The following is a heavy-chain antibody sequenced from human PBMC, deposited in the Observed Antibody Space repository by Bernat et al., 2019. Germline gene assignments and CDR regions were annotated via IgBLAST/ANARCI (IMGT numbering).Heavy chain of an antibody. V-gene: IGHV4-34*01. CDR1: GGSFSGYY. Sequence: QVQLQQWGAGLLKPSETLSLTCAVYGGSFSGYYWSWIRQPPGKGLEWIWEINHSGSTNYNPSLKSRVTISVDTSKNQFSLKLSSVTAADTAVYYCAGSFIAAAYYFDYWGQGTLVTVSS. CDR3: AGSFIAAAYYFDY. J-gene: IGHJ4*02. D-gene: IGHD6-13*01. CDR2: INHSGST.